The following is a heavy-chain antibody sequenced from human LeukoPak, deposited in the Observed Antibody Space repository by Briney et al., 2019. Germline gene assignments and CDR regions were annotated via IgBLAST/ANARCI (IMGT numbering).Heavy chain of an antibody. CDR1: GFTFSSYS. CDR2: IYYTGTT. J-gene: IGHJ4*02. D-gene: IGHD3-10*01. CDR3: ARDEYYYGSGSYYNPRYFDY. V-gene: IGHV4-39*07. Sequence: GSLRLSCAASGFTFSSYSMNWVRQAPGKGLEWIGSIYYTGTTYYNPSLKSRVTISVDTSKNQFSLKLSSVTAADTAVYYCARDEYYYGSGSYYNPRYFDYWGQGTLVTVSS.